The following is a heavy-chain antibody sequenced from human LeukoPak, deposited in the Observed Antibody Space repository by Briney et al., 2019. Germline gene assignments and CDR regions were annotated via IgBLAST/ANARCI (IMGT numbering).Heavy chain of an antibody. V-gene: IGHV4-34*01. Sequence: PSETLSLTCAVYGGSFSGYYWSWIRQPPGKGLEWIGEINHSGSTNYNPSLKSRVTISVDTSKNQFSLKLSSVTAADTAVYYCASGIVGPLHPAYFDYWGQGTLVPVSS. CDR3: ASGIVGPLHPAYFDY. D-gene: IGHD1-26*01. J-gene: IGHJ4*02. CDR1: GGSFSGYY. CDR2: INHSGST.